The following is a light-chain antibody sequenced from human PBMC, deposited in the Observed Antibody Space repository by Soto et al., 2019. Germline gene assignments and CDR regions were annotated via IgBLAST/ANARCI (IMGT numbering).Light chain of an antibody. Sequence: EIVLTQSPGTLSLSPGERATLSCRASQSVRSSYLAWYQQKPGQAPRLLIYGASSRATGIPDRFSGSGSGTDFTLTISRLEPEDCAVYYCQQYGSSPGSFGQGTKVDIK. V-gene: IGKV3-20*01. CDR1: QSVRSSY. CDR2: GAS. CDR3: QQYGSSPGS. J-gene: IGKJ1*01.